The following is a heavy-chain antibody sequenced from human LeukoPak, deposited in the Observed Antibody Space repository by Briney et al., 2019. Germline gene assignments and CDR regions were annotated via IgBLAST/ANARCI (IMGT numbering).Heavy chain of an antibody. D-gene: IGHD2-2*01. CDR3: AREARSGYCTSISCYDY. Sequence: GWSLGLSCGASGFTFSSDWMGWVGQARGKGLEWVANIKQDGSEKYYVDSVKGRFTISRDNDKNSLYLQMNSLRVEDTAGYYCAREARSGYCTSISCYDYWGQGTLVTVSS. CDR1: GFTFSSDW. J-gene: IGHJ4*02. CDR2: IKQDGSEK. V-gene: IGHV3-7*01.